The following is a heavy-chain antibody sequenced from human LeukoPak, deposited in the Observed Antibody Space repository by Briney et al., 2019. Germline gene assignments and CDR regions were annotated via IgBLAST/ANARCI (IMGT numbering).Heavy chain of an antibody. CDR1: GDSVTSGTFY. J-gene: IGHJ5*02. CDR3: ARHSGSRSLSRPFDP. D-gene: IGHD3-10*01. V-gene: IGHV4-39*01. CDR2: VYYTQST. Sequence: SETLSLICTLSGDSVTSGTFYWAWLRQPPRKGLDWIATVYYTQSTYYNRSPKSRVPITMATSQYLFSLDLWAVVAPDMVVFYWARHSGSRSLSRPFDPSGQGTLVTVSS.